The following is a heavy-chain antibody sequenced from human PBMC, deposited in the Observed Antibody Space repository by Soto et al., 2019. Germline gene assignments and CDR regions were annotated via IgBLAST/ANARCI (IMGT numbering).Heavy chain of an antibody. V-gene: IGHV1-46*01. CDR3: AGEGSETFMAGRTYNWFDP. D-gene: IGHD3-10*01. CDR2: INPSGGST. Sequence: ASVKVSCKASGYTFTSYYMHWVRQAPGQGLEWMGIINPSGGSTSYAQKFQGRVTMTRDTSTSTVYMELSSLRSEDTAVYYCAGEGSETFMAGRTYNWFDPWGQGTLVTVSS. CDR1: GYTFTSYY. J-gene: IGHJ5*02.